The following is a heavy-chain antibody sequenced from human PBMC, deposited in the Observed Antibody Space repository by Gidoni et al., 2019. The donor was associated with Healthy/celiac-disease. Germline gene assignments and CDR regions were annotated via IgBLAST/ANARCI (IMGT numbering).Heavy chain of an antibody. J-gene: IGHJ6*02. CDR3: ARVRYSGSYYYYYGMDV. CDR2: INHSGST. V-gene: IGHV4-34*01. CDR1: GGSFRGYY. D-gene: IGHD1-26*01. Sequence: QVQLQQWGAGLLKPSETLSLTCAVYGGSFRGYYWRWIRQPPGKGLEWIGEINHSGSTNYNPSRKSRVTISVDTSKNQFSLKLSSVTAADTAVYYCARVRYSGSYYYYYGMDVWGQGTTVTVSS.